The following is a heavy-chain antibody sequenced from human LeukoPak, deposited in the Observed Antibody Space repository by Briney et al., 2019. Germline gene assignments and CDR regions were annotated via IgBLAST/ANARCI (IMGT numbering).Heavy chain of an antibody. CDR1: GFTFSSYW. J-gene: IGHJ4*02. Sequence: PGGSQRLSCAASGFTFSSYWMSWVRQAPGKGLQSVAYISQDVSHKYYVDSVKGRFTISRDNAKNSLHLEMNSLRAEDTALYYCARVGYNGWNFENWGQGTLVTVSS. D-gene: IGHD5-12*01. CDR2: ISQDVSHK. CDR3: ARVGYNGWNFEN. V-gene: IGHV3-7*01.